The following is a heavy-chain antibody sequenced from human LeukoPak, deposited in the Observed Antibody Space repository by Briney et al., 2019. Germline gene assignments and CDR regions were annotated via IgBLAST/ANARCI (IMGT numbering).Heavy chain of an antibody. CDR1: GYTFTGYY. D-gene: IGHD3-3*01. J-gene: IGHJ4*02. CDR2: INPNSGGT. CDR3: ARVGDFWSGIEYYFGY. Sequence: ASVKVSCKASGYTFTGYYMHWVRQAPGQGLEWMGWINPNSGGTNYAQKFQGRVTMTRDTSISTAYMELSRLRSDDTAVYYCARVGDFWSGIEYYFGYWGQGTLVTVSS. V-gene: IGHV1-2*02.